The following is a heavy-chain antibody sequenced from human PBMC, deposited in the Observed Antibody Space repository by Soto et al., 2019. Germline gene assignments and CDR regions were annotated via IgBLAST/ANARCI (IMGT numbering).Heavy chain of an antibody. CDR3: ARDGRTAWATRRLFDVFDF. J-gene: IGHJ3*01. CDR1: GFTFSSYT. Sequence: GGSLRLSCAASGFTFSSYTMNWVRQAPGKGLEWVSSITSSSDYIYYADSVKGRFTISRDNAKNSLSLQMNSLRAEDTAIYYCARDGRTAWATRRLFDVFDFWGRGTTVTVSS. D-gene: IGHD2-21*02. V-gene: IGHV3-21*01. CDR2: ITSSSDYI.